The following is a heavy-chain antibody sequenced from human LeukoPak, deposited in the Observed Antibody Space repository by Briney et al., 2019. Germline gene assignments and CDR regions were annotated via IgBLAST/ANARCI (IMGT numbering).Heavy chain of an antibody. J-gene: IGHJ4*02. Sequence: GGSLRLSCTASGFTFSNYAMSWVRRAPARGLEWVSSIKGSGERYYSDSVKGRFTLSREESMNTVYFQLNNLRVEDTAVYYCAKARWVSNANAVLWGQGTLVSVSS. D-gene: IGHD1-1*01. CDR3: AKARWVSNANAVL. V-gene: IGHV3-23*01. CDR2: IKGSGER. CDR1: GFTFSNYA.